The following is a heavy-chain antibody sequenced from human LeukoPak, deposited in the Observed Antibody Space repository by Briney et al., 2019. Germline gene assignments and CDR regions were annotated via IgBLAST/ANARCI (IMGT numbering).Heavy chain of an antibody. Sequence: SETLSLTCTVSGASITSYYWSWIRQPPGKGLEWIGNIYYSGSTNYNPSLKSRVTISVDTSKNQFSLRLSSVTAADTAVYYCARDDYGDFFFDSWGQGTLVTVSS. CDR3: ARDDYGDFFFDS. V-gene: IGHV4-59*01. CDR2: IYYSGST. D-gene: IGHD4-17*01. CDR1: GASITSYY. J-gene: IGHJ4*02.